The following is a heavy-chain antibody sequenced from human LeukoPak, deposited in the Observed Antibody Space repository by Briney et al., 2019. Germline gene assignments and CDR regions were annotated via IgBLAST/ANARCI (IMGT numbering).Heavy chain of an antibody. D-gene: IGHD6-13*01. V-gene: IGHV4-59*11. CDR2: IYYTVGT. CDR3: ASDHRIAAAATVRLFDP. Sequence: SETLSLTCTVSGGSISNHYWSWIRHPPQEGVGWIGFIYYTVGTYYSPSLKSRVTISLDTSSTQFSLKLSSVTAADTAVYYCASDHRIAAAATVRLFDPWGQGTLVTVSS. CDR1: GGSISNHY. J-gene: IGHJ5*02.